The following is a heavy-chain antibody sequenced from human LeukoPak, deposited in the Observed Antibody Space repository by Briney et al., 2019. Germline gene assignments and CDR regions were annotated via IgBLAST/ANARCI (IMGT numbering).Heavy chain of an antibody. J-gene: IGHJ6*03. Sequence: SVKVSCKASGGTFSSYAISWVRQAPGQGLEWMGGIIPIFGTANYAQKFQGRVTITTDESSSTAYMELSSLRSEDTAVYYCARAAVGRPNYYYYMDVWGKGTTVTVSS. D-gene: IGHD1-26*01. CDR2: IIPIFGTA. CDR3: ARAAVGRPNYYYYMDV. V-gene: IGHV1-69*05. CDR1: GGTFSSYA.